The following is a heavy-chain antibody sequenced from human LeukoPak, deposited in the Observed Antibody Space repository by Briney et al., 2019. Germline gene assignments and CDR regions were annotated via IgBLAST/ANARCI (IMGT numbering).Heavy chain of an antibody. J-gene: IGHJ4*02. CDR3: ARQMTPHGNFDY. D-gene: IGHD1-26*01. Sequence: GGSLRLSCAASGFTLSNFAMHWVRQATGKGLEWVSAIGTAGDTFCPGSVKGRFTISRENAKNSLYLQMNNLRAEDTAVYYCARQMTPHGNFDYWGQGTLVTVS. V-gene: IGHV3-13*01. CDR2: IGTAGDT. CDR1: GFTLSNFA.